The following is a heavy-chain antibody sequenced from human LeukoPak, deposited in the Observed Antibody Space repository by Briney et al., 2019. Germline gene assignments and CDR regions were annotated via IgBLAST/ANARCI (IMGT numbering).Heavy chain of an antibody. CDR1: GSTFDHYG. V-gene: IGHV3-20*01. J-gene: IGHJ4*02. CDR3: ARGDRSGWYFDS. CDR2: INWNGGGT. Sequence: GGSLRLSCAASGSTFDHYGMSWVRHPPGKGLEWVSGINWNGGGTGYADSVKGRFTIYRDNAKNSLYLHMNSLRAEDTALYHCARGDRSGWYFDSWGQGTLVTVSS. D-gene: IGHD6-19*01.